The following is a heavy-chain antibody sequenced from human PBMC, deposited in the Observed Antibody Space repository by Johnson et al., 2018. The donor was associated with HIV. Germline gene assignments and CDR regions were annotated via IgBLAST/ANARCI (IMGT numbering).Heavy chain of an antibody. CDR1: GFSFSNYG. Sequence: QVQLVESGGGVVQPGRYLRLSCAASGFSFSNYGMHWVRQAPGKGLEWVAGILYDGSNKYYADSVKGRFTISRDNSKNRLYLQMNSLRAEDTAVYYCARGGSSRNPAFDIWGQGTMVTVSS. D-gene: IGHD1-26*01. V-gene: IGHV3-30*03. J-gene: IGHJ3*02. CDR3: ARGGSSRNPAFDI. CDR2: ILYDGSNK.